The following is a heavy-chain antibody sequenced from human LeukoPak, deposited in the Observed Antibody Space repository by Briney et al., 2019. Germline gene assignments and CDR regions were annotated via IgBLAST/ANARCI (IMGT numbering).Heavy chain of an antibody. CDR1: GFTFSNYE. CDR2: ISSSGSTI. J-gene: IGHJ4*02. D-gene: IGHD3-22*01. CDR3: ARAEDYYDSLGYYLGY. Sequence: GGSLRLSCAASGFTFSNYEMKWVRQAPGKGLEWVSYISSSGSTIYYADSVKGRFTISRDNAKNSLYLQMNSLRAEDTAVYYCARAEDYYDSLGYYLGYWGQGTLVTASS. V-gene: IGHV3-48*03.